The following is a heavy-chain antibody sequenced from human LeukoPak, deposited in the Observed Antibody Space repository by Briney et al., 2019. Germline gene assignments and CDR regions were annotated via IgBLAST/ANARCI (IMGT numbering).Heavy chain of an antibody. Sequence: KPSETLSLTCAVYGGSFSGYYWSWIRQPPGKGLEWIGEINHSGSTNYNPSLKSRVTISVDTSKNQFSLKLSSVTAADTAVYYCARAVVWSGFYYYYYMDVWGKGTTVTVSS. CDR2: INHSGST. CDR3: ARAVVWSGFYYYYYMDV. D-gene: IGHD3-3*01. V-gene: IGHV4-34*01. CDR1: GGSFSGYY. J-gene: IGHJ6*03.